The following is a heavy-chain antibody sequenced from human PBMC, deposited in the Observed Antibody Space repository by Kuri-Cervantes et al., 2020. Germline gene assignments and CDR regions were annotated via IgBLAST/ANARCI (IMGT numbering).Heavy chain of an antibody. Sequence: GESLKISCAASGFTFSSYAMHWVRQAPGKGLEWVAVISYDGSNKYYADSVKGRFTISRDNAKNSLYLQMNSLRAGDTAVYYCARDLGFYDILTSNAFDIWGQGTMVTVSS. V-gene: IGHV3-30-3*01. J-gene: IGHJ3*02. D-gene: IGHD3-9*01. CDR3: ARDLGFYDILTSNAFDI. CDR2: ISYDGSNK. CDR1: GFTFSSYA.